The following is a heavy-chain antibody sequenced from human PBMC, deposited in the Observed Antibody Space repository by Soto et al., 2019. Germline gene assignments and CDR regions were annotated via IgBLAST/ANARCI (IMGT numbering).Heavy chain of an antibody. D-gene: IGHD6-19*01. CDR3: ARAGIAVAGIPWFGP. CDR2: ISSSSSTI. Sequence: EVQLVESGGGLVQPGGSLRLSCAASGFTFSSYSMNWVRQAPGKGLEWVSYISSSSSTIYYADSVKGRFTISRDNAKNSLYLQMNSLRDEDTAVYYCARAGIAVAGIPWFGPWGQGTLVTVSS. CDR1: GFTFSSYS. V-gene: IGHV3-48*02. J-gene: IGHJ5*02.